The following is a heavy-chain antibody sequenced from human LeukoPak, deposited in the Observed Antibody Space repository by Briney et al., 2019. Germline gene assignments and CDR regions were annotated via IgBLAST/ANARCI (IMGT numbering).Heavy chain of an antibody. D-gene: IGHD3-22*01. J-gene: IGHJ3*02. CDR1: GFTFSNYA. CDR2: ISSRGDST. CDR3: AKDSEPNYYDSSGYFGDAFDI. V-gene: IGHV3-23*01. Sequence: PGGSLRLSCAASGFTFSNYAMSWVRQVPGRGLEWVSTISSRGDSTYVADSVKGRFTISRDNSKNTLYLQMNSLRAEDTAVYYCAKDSEPNYYDSSGYFGDAFDIWGQGTMVTVSS.